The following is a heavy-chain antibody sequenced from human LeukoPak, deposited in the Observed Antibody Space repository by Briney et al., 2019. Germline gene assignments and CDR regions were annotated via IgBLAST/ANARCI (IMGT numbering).Heavy chain of an antibody. CDR3: TLYGDYEAY. CDR2: IRSKANSYAT. CDR1: GFTFSGSA. Sequence: PGGSLKLSCAAYGFTFSGSAMHWARQASGKGLEWVGRIRSKANSYATAYAASVKGRFTISRDDSKNTAYLQMNSLKTEDTAVYYCTLYGDYEAYWGQGTLVTVSS. J-gene: IGHJ4*02. D-gene: IGHD4-17*01. V-gene: IGHV3-73*01.